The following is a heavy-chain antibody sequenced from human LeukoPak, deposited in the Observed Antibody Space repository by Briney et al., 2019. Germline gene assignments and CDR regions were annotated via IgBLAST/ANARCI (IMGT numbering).Heavy chain of an antibody. D-gene: IGHD1-26*01. V-gene: IGHV5-51*01. CDR2: IHPGDSDT. CDR3: ARRVNSGNYYYFDY. J-gene: IGHJ4*02. Sequence: GESLKISCTASGYSFTSNWIGWVRQMPGKGLEWMGIIHPGDSDTRYSPSFQGQVTISADKSINTAYLQWSSLKASDTAMYYCARRVNSGNYYYFDYWGQGTLVTVSS. CDR1: GYSFTSNW.